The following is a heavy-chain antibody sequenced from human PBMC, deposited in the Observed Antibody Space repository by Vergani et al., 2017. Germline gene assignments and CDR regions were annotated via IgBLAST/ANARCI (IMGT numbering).Heavy chain of an antibody. CDR3: AKSLGNWNYGIWFDP. Sequence: EVQMVESGGGLVKPGGSLRLSCAASGFTFSSYAMSWVRQAPGKGLEWVSAISGSGGSTYYADSVKGRFTISRDNSKNTLYLQMNSLRAEDTAVYYCAKSLGNWNYGIWFDPWGQGTLVTVSS. D-gene: IGHD1-7*01. CDR1: GFTFSSYA. CDR2: ISGSGGST. J-gene: IGHJ5*02. V-gene: IGHV3-23*04.